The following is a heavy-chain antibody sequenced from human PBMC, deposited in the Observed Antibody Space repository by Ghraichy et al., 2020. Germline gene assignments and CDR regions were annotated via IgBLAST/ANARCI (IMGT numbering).Heavy chain of an antibody. CDR2: INSDGSST. CDR3: ARYTSGRDAFDI. CDR1: GFTFSSYW. J-gene: IGHJ3*02. D-gene: IGHD6-19*01. V-gene: IGHV3-74*01. Sequence: GGSLRLSCAASGFTFSSYWMHWVRQAPGKGLVWVSRINSDGSSTSYADSVKGRFTISRDNAKNTLYLQMNSLRADDTAVYYCARYTSGRDAFDIWGQGTMVTVSS.